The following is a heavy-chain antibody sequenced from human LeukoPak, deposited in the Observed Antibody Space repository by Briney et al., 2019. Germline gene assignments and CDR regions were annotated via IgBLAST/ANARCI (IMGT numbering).Heavy chain of an antibody. CDR2: IYYSVST. CDR3: AGPTYYGWYFDL. V-gene: IGHV4-39*01. J-gene: IGHJ2*01. CDR1: GGSISSSSYY. Sequence: PSETLSLTCTVSGGSISSSSYYWGWIRQPPAKGLEWIGSIYYSVSTYYNPSPKSRVTISVDTSKNPFSLKLSSVPAADTAVYYCAGPTYYGWYFDLWGRGTLVTVSS. D-gene: IGHD3-10*01.